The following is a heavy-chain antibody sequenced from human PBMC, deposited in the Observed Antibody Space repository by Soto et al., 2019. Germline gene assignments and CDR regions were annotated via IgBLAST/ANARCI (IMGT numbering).Heavy chain of an antibody. J-gene: IGHJ6*02. CDR3: ARHGGALAYYYGMDV. D-gene: IGHD3-16*01. Sequence: SLTCTVSGGSISSSSYYWGWIRQPPGKGLEWIGSIYYSGSTYYNPSLKSRVTISVDTSKNQFSLKLSSVTAADTAVYYCARHGGALAYYYGMDVWGQGTTVTVSS. CDR2: IYYSGST. V-gene: IGHV4-39*01. CDR1: GGSISSSSYY.